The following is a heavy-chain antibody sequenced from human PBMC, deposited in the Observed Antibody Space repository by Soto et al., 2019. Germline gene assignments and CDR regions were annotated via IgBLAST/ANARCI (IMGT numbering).Heavy chain of an antibody. V-gene: IGHV4-59*12. CDR2: IYYSGST. D-gene: IGHD5-18*01. J-gene: IGHJ6*01. Sequence: SETLCFPCTLCGGCISTYYWSWIRQPPGKGLELIGYIYYSGSTSYNPSLKSRVTISVDTSKNQFSLKLSSVTAADTAVYYCARGGGIQLFYYGMDVWGQGTTVTVSS. CDR1: GGCISTYY. CDR3: ARGGGIQLFYYGMDV.